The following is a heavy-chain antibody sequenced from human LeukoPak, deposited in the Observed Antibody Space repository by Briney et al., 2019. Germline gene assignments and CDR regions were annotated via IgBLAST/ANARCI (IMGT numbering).Heavy chain of an antibody. CDR2: IYPGDSDT. V-gene: IGHV5-51*01. J-gene: IGHJ4*02. CDR3: ARSSSGYYSY. Sequence: GESLKISCKGSGYSFTSYWIAWVRQMPGKGLEYMGIIYPGDSDTTYSPSFQGPVTISADKSISTAYLQWSSLKASDTAMYYCARSSSGYYSYWGQGTLVTVSS. CDR1: GYSFTSYW. D-gene: IGHD3-22*01.